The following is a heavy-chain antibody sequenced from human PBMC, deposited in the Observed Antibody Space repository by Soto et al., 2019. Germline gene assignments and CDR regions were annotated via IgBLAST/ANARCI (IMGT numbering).Heavy chain of an antibody. D-gene: IGHD1-1*01. CDR3: AKAIQASADHFDS. CDR2: IIPIIGTT. V-gene: IGHV1-69*11. J-gene: IGHJ4*02. Sequence: GASVKVSCKASGGGFSSHAVSWVRQAPGQGLEWLGRIIPIIGTTDYAQKFQGRVTITADASTSTTSMELGGLGYDDTAVYYCAKAIQASADHFDSWGQGTLVTVSS. CDR1: GGGFSSHA.